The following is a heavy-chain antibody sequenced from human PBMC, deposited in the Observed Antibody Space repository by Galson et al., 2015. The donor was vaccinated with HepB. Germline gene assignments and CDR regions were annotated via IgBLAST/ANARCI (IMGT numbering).Heavy chain of an antibody. CDR2: IDWDDDK. CDR3: ARSRGYCISTTCYTGAFDI. Sequence: RALVKPTQTLTLTCTFAGFPLSTSGMCVSWIRQPPGKALEWLARIDWDDDKYYSTSPKTRLTIPRDTSKNQVILTMTNMDPVDTATYYCARSRGYCISTTCYTGAFDIWGQGTMVTVSS. V-gene: IGHV2-70*11. J-gene: IGHJ3*02. CDR1: GFPLSTSGMC. D-gene: IGHD2-2*02.